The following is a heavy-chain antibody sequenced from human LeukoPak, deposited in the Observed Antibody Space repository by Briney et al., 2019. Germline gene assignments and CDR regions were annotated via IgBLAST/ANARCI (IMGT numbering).Heavy chain of an antibody. Sequence: VGSLRLSSAAPGFSVCTNYMSWGCPALGEGVEWVSVIYSTGTTYYADSVKGRFTISRDNSKNTLYLQMNSLRAEDTAVYYCAGGPAGRHYWGQGTLVTVSS. CDR2: IYSTGTT. D-gene: IGHD3-16*01. V-gene: IGHV3-53*01. J-gene: IGHJ4*02. CDR1: GFSVCTNY. CDR3: AGGPAGRHY.